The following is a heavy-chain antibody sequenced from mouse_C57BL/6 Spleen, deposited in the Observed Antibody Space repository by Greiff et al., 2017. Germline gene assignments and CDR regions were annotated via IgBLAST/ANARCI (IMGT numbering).Heavy chain of an antibody. J-gene: IGHJ3*01. CDR2: ISDGGSYT. CDR1: GFTFSSYA. V-gene: IGHV5-4*01. Sequence: EVKVVASGGGLVKPGGSLKLSCAASGFTFSSYAMSWVRQTPEKRLEWVATISDGGSYTYYPDNVKGRFTISRDNAKNNLYLQMSHLKSEDTAMYYCARDEDYGWFAYWGQGTLVTVSA. D-gene: IGHD2-4*01. CDR3: ARDEDYGWFAY.